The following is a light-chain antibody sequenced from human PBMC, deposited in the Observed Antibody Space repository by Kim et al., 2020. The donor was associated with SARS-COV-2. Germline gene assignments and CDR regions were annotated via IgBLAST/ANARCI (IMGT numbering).Light chain of an antibody. Sequence: GQSSTISCTGTSSGVGGYNYVSWYQQHPGKAPNLLISDVSGRPSGVSNRFSGSKSGDTASLTISGLQAEDEADYYCSSYTTSSTLVFGGGTQLTVL. J-gene: IGLJ3*02. CDR2: DVS. CDR1: SSGVGGYNY. CDR3: SSYTTSSTLV. V-gene: IGLV2-14*03.